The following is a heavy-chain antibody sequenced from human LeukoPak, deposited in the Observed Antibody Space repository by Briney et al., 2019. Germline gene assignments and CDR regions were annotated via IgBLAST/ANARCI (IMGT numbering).Heavy chain of an antibody. V-gene: IGHV3-30-3*01. J-gene: IGHJ4*02. CDR1: GFTFSSFA. Sequence: GGSLRLSCAASGFTFSSFAMHWVRQAPGKGLEWVAVISSDGNNKFFADSVRGRFTISRDNSKNTLSLQMNSLRSEDTAVYYCARVPFLGNYYFDYWGQGTLVTVSS. CDR3: ARVPFLGNYYFDY. D-gene: IGHD3-16*01. CDR2: ISSDGNNK.